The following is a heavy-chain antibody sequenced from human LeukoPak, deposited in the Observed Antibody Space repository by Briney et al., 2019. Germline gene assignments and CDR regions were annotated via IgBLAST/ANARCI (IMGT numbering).Heavy chain of an antibody. J-gene: IGHJ4*02. Sequence: ASVKVSFKASGGTFSSYAISWVRQAPGQGLEWMGGIIPIFGTANYAQKFQGRVTITADESTSTAYMELSSLRSEDTAVYYCARGVVVPAAMVGAGFFDYWGQGTLVTVSS. D-gene: IGHD2-2*01. CDR2: IIPIFGTA. CDR3: ARGVVVPAAMVGAGFFDY. V-gene: IGHV1-69*01. CDR1: GGTFSSYA.